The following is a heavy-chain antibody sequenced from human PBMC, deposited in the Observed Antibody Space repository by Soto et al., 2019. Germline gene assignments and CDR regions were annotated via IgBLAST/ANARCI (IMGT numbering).Heavy chain of an antibody. CDR2: IYYSGST. Sequence: QVQLQESGPGLVKPSQTLSLTCTVSGGSISSGGYYWSWIRQHPGKGLEWIGYIYYSGSTYYNPSRESRFTISVDTSKNQFSLKLSSVTAADTAVYYCARYGVGTVAGRDNYWGQGTLVTVSS. V-gene: IGHV4-31*03. CDR3: ARYGVGTVAGRDNY. J-gene: IGHJ4*02. D-gene: IGHD6-19*01. CDR1: GGSISSGGYY.